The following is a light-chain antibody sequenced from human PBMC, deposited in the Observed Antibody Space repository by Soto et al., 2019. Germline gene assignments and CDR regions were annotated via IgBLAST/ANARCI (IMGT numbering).Light chain of an antibody. CDR2: GAS. V-gene: IGKV3-20*01. CDR1: QSISGN. Sequence: EIVMTQSPATLSVSPGERATLSCRASQSISGNLAWYQQKPGQAPRLLIYGASTMATGIPDRFSGSGSGTDFTLTISRLEPEDFAVYYCQQYGSSPPITFGQGTRLEIK. J-gene: IGKJ5*01. CDR3: QQYGSSPPIT.